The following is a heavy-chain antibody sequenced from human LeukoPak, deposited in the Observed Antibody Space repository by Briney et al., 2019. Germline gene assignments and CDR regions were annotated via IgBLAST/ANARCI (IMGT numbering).Heavy chain of an antibody. V-gene: IGHV4-59*12. CDR2: IYYSGGT. J-gene: IGHJ4*02. CDR1: GGSISSYY. CDR3: AGLSSSVATYFDY. Sequence: SETLSLTCTVSGGSISSYYWSRIRQPPGKGLEWIGYIYYSGGTNYNPSLKSRVTISVDRSKNQFSLKLSSVTAADTAVYYCAGLSSSVATYFDYWGQGTLVTVSS. D-gene: IGHD6-6*01.